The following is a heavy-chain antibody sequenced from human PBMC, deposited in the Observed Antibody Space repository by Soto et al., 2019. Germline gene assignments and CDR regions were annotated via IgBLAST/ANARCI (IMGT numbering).Heavy chain of an antibody. Sequence: PGESLKISCKGSGYSFTSYWISWLRQMPGKGLEWMGMIDPSDSYTNYSPSFQGHVTISADKSISTAYLQWSSLKASDTAMYYCASPGIAARPGPIYYYYGMDVWGQGTTVTVSS. CDR1: GYSFTSYW. V-gene: IGHV5-10-1*01. CDR3: ASPGIAARPGPIYYYYGMDV. D-gene: IGHD6-6*01. J-gene: IGHJ6*02. CDR2: IDPSDSYT.